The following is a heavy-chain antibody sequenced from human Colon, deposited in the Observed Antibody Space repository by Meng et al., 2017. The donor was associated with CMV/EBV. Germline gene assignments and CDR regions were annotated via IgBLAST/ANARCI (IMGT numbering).Heavy chain of an antibody. Sequence: GGSLRLSCAASGFTFSSYAMHWVRQAPGKGLEWVAVISYDGSNKYYADSVKGRFTISRDNSKNTLYLQMNSLRAEDTAVYYCARDFKSGRPWGQGTLVTVSS. CDR2: ISYDGSNK. J-gene: IGHJ5*02. CDR3: ARDFKSGRP. V-gene: IGHV3-30-3*01. CDR1: GFTFSSYA.